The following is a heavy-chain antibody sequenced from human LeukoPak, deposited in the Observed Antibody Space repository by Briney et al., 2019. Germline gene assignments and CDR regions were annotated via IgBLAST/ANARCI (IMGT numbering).Heavy chain of an antibody. V-gene: IGHV4-59*08. CDR1: GGSISSYY. D-gene: IGHD1-26*01. CDR3: ARHGGMYYYFDY. CDR2: TYYRGST. J-gene: IGHJ4*02. Sequence: PSETLSLTCSVSGGSISSYYWSWIRQPPGKGLEWIGYTYYRGSTNYNPSFKSRVTISVDTSKNQFSLNLSSVTAADTAVYYCARHGGMYYYFDYWGQGTLVTVSS.